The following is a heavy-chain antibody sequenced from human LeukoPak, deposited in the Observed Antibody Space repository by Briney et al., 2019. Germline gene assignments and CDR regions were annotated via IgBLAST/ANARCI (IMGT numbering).Heavy chain of an antibody. CDR3: TTTEGTGTTGLFDY. Sequence: PGGSLRLSCAASGFTFSNAWMSWVRQAPGKGLEWVGRIESKTGGGTTDYAAPVKGRFTISRDDSKNTLYLQMNSLKTGDTAVYYCTTTEGTGTTGLFDYWGQGTLVTVSS. J-gene: IGHJ4*02. D-gene: IGHD1-1*01. CDR1: GFTFSNAW. V-gene: IGHV3-15*04. CDR2: IESKTGGGTT.